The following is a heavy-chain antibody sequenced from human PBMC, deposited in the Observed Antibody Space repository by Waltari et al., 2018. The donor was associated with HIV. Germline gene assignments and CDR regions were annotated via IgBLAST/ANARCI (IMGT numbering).Heavy chain of an antibody. D-gene: IGHD7-27*01. CDR1: GFTVSSNY. CDR2: IYSGGST. CDR3: ARAPNGDPVAFDI. V-gene: IGHV3-53*01. Sequence: EVQLVESGGGLIQPGGSLRLSCAASGFTVSSNYMSWVRQAPGKGLEWVSVIYSGGSTYYADSVKGRFTISRDNSKNTLYLQMNSLRAEDTAVYYCARAPNGDPVAFDIWGQGTMVTVSS. J-gene: IGHJ3*02.